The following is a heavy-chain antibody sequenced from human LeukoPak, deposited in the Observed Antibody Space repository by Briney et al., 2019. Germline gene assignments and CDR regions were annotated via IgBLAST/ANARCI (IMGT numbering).Heavy chain of an antibody. CDR2: TYYRSKWYN. V-gene: IGHV6-1*01. Sequence: SQTLSLTCAISGDSVSSNSAAWNWIRQSPSRGLEWLGRTYYRSKWYNDYAVSVKSRITINPDTSKNQFSLQLNSVTPEDTAVYCCARGLRSSSGTRSYYYGMDVWGQGTTVTVSS. J-gene: IGHJ6*02. D-gene: IGHD3/OR15-3a*01. CDR1: GDSVSSNSAA. CDR3: ARGLRSSSGTRSYYYGMDV.